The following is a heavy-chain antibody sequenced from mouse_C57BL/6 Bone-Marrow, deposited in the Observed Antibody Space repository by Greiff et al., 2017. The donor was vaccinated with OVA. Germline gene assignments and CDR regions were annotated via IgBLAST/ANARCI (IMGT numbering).Heavy chain of an antibody. CDR1: GYTFTSYW. J-gene: IGHJ2*01. V-gene: IGHV1-59*01. CDR3: ARGIDGSSYGSFDY. CDR2: IDPSDSYT. Sequence: VQLQQPGAELVRPGTSVKLSCKASGYTFTSYWMHWVKQRPGQGLEWIGVIDPSDSYTNYNQKFKGKATLTVDTSSSTAYMQLSSLTSEDSAVYYCARGIDGSSYGSFDYWGQGTTLTVSS. D-gene: IGHD1-1*01.